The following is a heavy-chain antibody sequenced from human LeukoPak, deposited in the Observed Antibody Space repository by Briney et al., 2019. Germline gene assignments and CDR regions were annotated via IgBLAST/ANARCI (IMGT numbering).Heavy chain of an antibody. CDR1: GGSFSGYY. Sequence: SETLSLTCAVYGGSFSGYYWSWIRQPPGKGLEWIGEINHSGSTNYNPSLKSRVTISVDTSKNQFSLALSSVTAADTAVYYCARVSSGTYYYGMDVWGQGTTVIVSS. D-gene: IGHD1-1*01. CDR3: ARVSSGTYYYGMDV. CDR2: INHSGST. J-gene: IGHJ6*02. V-gene: IGHV4-34*01.